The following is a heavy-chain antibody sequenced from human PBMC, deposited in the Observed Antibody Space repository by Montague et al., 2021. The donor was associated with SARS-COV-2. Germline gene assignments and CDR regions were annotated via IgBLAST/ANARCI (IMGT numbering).Heavy chain of an antibody. D-gene: IGHD6-13*01. CDR1: GFTFSDYY. Sequence: SLRLSCAASGFTFSDYYMSWIRQAPGKGLEWISYISSSGSTIYYADSEKGRFTISRDNAKNSLYLQMNSLRAEDTAVYYCARVAKLAAAGLWWFDPWGQGTLVTVSS. CDR2: ISSSGSTI. J-gene: IGHJ5*02. CDR3: ARVAKLAAAGLWWFDP. V-gene: IGHV3-11*01.